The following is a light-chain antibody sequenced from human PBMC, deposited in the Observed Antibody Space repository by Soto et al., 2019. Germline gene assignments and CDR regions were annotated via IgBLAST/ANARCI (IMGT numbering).Light chain of an antibody. J-gene: IGKJ2*01. CDR1: QRISTY. CDR2: ATS. CDR3: QQSYSLPYT. Sequence: DIQMTQSPSSLAASVGDGVTITCRASQRISTYLNWYQQKPGKAPKLLIYATSSLQSGVPSRFSGSGSGTDFTLTITSLQPEDFATYFCQQSYSLPYTFGQGTKLEI. V-gene: IGKV1-39*01.